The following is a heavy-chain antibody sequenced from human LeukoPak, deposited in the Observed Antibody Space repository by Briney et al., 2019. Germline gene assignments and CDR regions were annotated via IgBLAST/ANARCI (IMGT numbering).Heavy chain of an antibody. CDR2: IYTSRST. D-gene: IGHD2-15*01. J-gene: IGHJ4*02. CDR1: GGSISSGSYY. Sequence: SETLSLTCTVSGGSISSGSYYWSWIRQPAGKGLEWIGRIYTSRSTNYNPSLKSRVTISVDTSKNQFSLKLSSVPAADTAVYYCAGGTCSGGSCYSLGGIDYWGQGTLVTVSS. CDR3: AGGTCSGGSCYSLGGIDY. V-gene: IGHV4-61*02.